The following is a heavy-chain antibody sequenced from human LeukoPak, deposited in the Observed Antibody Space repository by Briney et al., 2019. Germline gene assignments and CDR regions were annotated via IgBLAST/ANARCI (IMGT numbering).Heavy chain of an antibody. J-gene: IGHJ4*02. CDR2: FDPEDGET. CDR3: ATVPVKDWLLNYFDY. CDR1: GYTLTELS. V-gene: IGHV1-24*01. D-gene: IGHD3-9*01. Sequence: GASVKVSCKVSGYTLTELSMHWVRQAPGKGLEWMGGFDPEDGETIYAQKFQGRVTMTEDTSTDTAYMELSSLRSEDTAAYYCATVPVKDWLLNYFDYWGQGTLVTVSS.